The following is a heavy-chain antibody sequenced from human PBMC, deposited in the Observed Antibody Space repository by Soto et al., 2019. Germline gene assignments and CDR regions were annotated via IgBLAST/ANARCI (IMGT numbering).Heavy chain of an antibody. CDR1: GGSFSGYY. J-gene: IGHJ4*02. CDR3: AREVGWENSSLCSGGSCYSGGFDY. CDR2: INHSGST. D-gene: IGHD2-15*01. Sequence: SETLSLTCAVYGGSFSGYYWSWIRQPPGKGLEWIGEINHSGSTNYNPSLKSRVTISVDTSKNQFSLKLSSVTAADTAVYYCAREVGWENSSLCSGGSCYSGGFDYWGQGTLVTVSS. V-gene: IGHV4-34*01.